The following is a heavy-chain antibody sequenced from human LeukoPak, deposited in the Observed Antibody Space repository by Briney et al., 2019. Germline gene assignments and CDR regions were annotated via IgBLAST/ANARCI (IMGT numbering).Heavy chain of an antibody. J-gene: IGHJ5*02. D-gene: IGHD2-2*03. CDR2: IYYSGST. Sequence: SSETLSLTCTVSGGSISSSSYYWGWIRQPPGKGLEWIGSIYYSGSTYYNPSLKSRVTISVDTSKNQFSLKLSSVTAADTAVYYCARLSGYCSSTSCWTRFDPWGQGTLVTVSS. CDR3: ARLSGYCSSTSCWTRFDP. V-gene: IGHV4-39*01. CDR1: GGSISSSSYY.